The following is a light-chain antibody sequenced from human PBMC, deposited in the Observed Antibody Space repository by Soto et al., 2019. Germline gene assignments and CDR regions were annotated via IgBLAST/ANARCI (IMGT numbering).Light chain of an antibody. CDR3: QQRTNWLT. V-gene: IGKV3-11*01. CDR2: DAS. J-gene: IGKJ4*01. CDR1: QSLSSY. Sequence: EIGLTQSPATLSLSPGERATLSCRASQSLSSYLAWYQQKPGQAPRLLIYDASNRATGIPARFSGSGSGTDFTLTISSLEPEDFAVYYCQQRTNWLTFGGGTKV.